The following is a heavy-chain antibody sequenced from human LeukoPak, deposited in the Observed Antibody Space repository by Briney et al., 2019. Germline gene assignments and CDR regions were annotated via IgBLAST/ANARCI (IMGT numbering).Heavy chain of an antibody. CDR2: IKQDGSEK. Sequence: TGGSLRLSCAASGFTFSSYWMSWVRQAPGKGLEWVANIKQDGSEKYYVDSVKGRFTISRDNAKNSLYLQMNSLRAEGTAVYYCASYDILTGYYDNWFDPWGQGTLVTVSS. J-gene: IGHJ5*02. D-gene: IGHD3-9*01. CDR1: GFTFSSYW. V-gene: IGHV3-7*01. CDR3: ASYDILTGYYDNWFDP.